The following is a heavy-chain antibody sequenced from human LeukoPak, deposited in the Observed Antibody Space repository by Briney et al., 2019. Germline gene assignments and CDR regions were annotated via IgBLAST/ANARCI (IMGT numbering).Heavy chain of an antibody. J-gene: IGHJ4*02. D-gene: IGHD2-15*01. Sequence: ASVKVSCKASGYTFTIYDINWVRQATGQGLEGMGWINPNSGGTGYAQKFQVRVSMARDTSISTAYMELSRLRSDDTAVYYCARGGDIVVVVAATGLDYSSEGSLATV. CDR1: GYTFTIYD. V-gene: IGHV1-2*02. CDR2: INPNSGGT. CDR3: ARGGDIVVVVAATGLDY.